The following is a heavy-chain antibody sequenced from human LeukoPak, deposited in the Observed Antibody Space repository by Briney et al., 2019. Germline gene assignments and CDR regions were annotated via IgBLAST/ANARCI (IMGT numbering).Heavy chain of an antibody. Sequence: GGCLRLSCAASGFSFSSHVVHWVRQAPGKGLEWVSGISSRGGDTYSPDSVTGRFTISRDNSKNTLNLQLNSLRAEDTALYYCAKDQNYESSGYYGGFDYWGQGTLVTVSS. CDR2: ISSRGGDT. J-gene: IGHJ4*02. CDR3: AKDQNYESSGYYGGFDY. CDR1: GFSFSSHV. D-gene: IGHD3-22*01. V-gene: IGHV3-23*01.